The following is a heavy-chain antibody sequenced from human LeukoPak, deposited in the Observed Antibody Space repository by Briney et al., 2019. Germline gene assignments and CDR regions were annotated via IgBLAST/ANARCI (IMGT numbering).Heavy chain of an antibody. CDR3: ARERWLPLDY. D-gene: IGHD5-24*01. Sequence: GGSLRLSCAASGFTFSSYSMNWVRQAPGKGLEWVSYISSSSSTIYYADSVKGRFTISRDNAKNSLYLQMNSLRAEDTAVYYCARERWLPLDYWGQGTLVTVSS. J-gene: IGHJ4*02. CDR2: ISSSSSTI. CDR1: GFTFSSYS. V-gene: IGHV3-48*04.